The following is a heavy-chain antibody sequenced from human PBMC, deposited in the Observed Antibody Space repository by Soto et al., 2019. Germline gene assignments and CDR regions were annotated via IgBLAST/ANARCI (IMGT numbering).Heavy chain of an antibody. CDR3: ARGGVVTAFDY. CDR1: GGSISSGGYY. Sequence: QVQLQESGPGLVKPSQTLSLTCTVSGGSISSGGYYWSWIRQHPGKGLEWIGYIYYSGSTYYNPSLKSRVTIPLDTSKNQFSLKLISVTAADTAVYYCARGGVVTAFDYWGQGTLVTVSS. CDR2: IYYSGST. J-gene: IGHJ4*02. V-gene: IGHV4-31*03. D-gene: IGHD2-21*02.